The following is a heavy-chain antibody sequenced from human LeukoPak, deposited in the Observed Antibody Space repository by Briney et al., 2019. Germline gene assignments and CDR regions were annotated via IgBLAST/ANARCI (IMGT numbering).Heavy chain of an antibody. Sequence: SETLSLTCTVSGGSISSCSYYWGWIRQPPGKGRDWFGSIYYSGSTYYNPSLKSPVTISLGTSKNQVSLKLSSVTAADTAVYYGAITVSYSPVRYYYMDVWGKGTTVTVSS. V-gene: IGHV4-39*01. CDR3: AITVSYSPVRYYYMDV. D-gene: IGHD1-26*01. CDR1: GGSISSCSYY. J-gene: IGHJ6*03. CDR2: IYYSGST.